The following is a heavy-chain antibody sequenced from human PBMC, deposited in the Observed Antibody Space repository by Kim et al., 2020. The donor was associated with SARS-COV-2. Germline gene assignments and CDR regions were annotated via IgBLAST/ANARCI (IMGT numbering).Heavy chain of an antibody. CDR2: IYYSGST. CDR3: ARYRYCSGGSCYPPYGWFDP. D-gene: IGHD2-15*01. Sequence: TLSLTCTVSGGSISSGGYYWSWIRQHPGKGLEWIGYIYYSGSTYYNPSLKSRVTISVDTSKNQFSLKLSSVTAADTAVYYCARYRYCSGGSCYPPYGWFDPWGQGTLVTVSS. CDR1: GGSISSGGYY. J-gene: IGHJ5*02. V-gene: IGHV4-31*03.